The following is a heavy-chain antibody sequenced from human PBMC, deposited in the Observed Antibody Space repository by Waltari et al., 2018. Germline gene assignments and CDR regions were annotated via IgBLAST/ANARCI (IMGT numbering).Heavy chain of an antibody. CDR2: ISSTGTTI. Sequence: EVQLVESGGGLVQPGGSLRLSCAASGLIFSTYSMNWVRQAPGKGLGWGAYISSTGTTIYYTDSVQGRFTISRTNAQNSLYLQMNSLRAEDTAVYYCAREIRGTGYFPDAFDIWGQGTMVTVSS. V-gene: IGHV3-48*01. D-gene: IGHD3-9*01. CDR3: AREIRGTGYFPDAFDI. CDR1: GLIFSTYS. J-gene: IGHJ3*02.